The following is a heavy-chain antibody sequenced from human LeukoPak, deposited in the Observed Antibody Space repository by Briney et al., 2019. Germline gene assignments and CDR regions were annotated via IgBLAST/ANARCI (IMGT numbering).Heavy chain of an antibody. J-gene: IGHJ5*02. CDR1: GYSFTSYW. D-gene: IGHD3-9*01. V-gene: IGHV5-51*01. Sequence: GESLKISCKGSGYSFTSYWIGWVRQMPGKGLEWMGIIYPGDSDTRYSPSFQGQVTISADKSISTAYLQWSSLKASDTAMYYCAREAYYDILTGYSNWFDPWGQGTLVTVSS. CDR3: AREAYYDILTGYSNWFDP. CDR2: IYPGDSDT.